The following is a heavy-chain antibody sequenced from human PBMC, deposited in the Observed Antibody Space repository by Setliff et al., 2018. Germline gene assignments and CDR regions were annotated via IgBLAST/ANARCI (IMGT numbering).Heavy chain of an antibody. CDR3: ARLTTVDPGKGDSYYYYGLDV. CDR1: GYTFTGYY. CDR2: INPNSGGT. Sequence: ASVKVSCKASGYTFTGYYMHWVRQAPGQGLEWMGWINPNSGGTNYAQKFQGWVTVTRDTSISTAYMELSRLRSDDTAVYYCARLTTVDPGKGDSYYYYGLDVWGRGTTVTVSS. D-gene: IGHD4-4*01. J-gene: IGHJ6*02. V-gene: IGHV1-2*04.